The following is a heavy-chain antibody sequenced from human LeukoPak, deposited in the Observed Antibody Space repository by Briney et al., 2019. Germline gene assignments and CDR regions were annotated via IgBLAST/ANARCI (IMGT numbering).Heavy chain of an antibody. CDR2: ISSSSSYL. D-gene: IGHD3-10*01. J-gene: IGHJ4*02. Sequence: GGSLRLSCAASGFTFSSYAMNWVRRAPGKGLERVSSISSSSSYLYYADSVKGRFTISRDNAKNSLYLQMNSLRAEDTAVYYCARHLNYYLDYWGQGTLVTVSS. CDR3: ARHLNYYLDY. V-gene: IGHV3-21*01. CDR1: GFTFSSYA.